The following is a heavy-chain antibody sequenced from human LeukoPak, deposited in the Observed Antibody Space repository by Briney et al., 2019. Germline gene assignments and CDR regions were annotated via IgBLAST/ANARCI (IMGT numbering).Heavy chain of an antibody. V-gene: IGHV3-33*01. D-gene: IGHD4-23*01. CDR2: VWYDGCHK. CDR3: ATDKGPDGVVTPSVY. Sequence: PGTSLRLSCAASGFTFSSYGMHWVRQAPGKGLEWVPVVWYDGCHKYYADSVKGRFTISRDNSKNMLYLQMNSLRAEDTAIYYCATDKGPDGVVTPSVYWGQGTLVTVSS. CDR1: GFTFSSYG. J-gene: IGHJ4*02.